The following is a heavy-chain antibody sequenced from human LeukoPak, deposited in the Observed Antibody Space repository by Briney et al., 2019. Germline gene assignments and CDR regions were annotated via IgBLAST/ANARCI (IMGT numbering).Heavy chain of an antibody. CDR3: ARHVPRGRSDFDC. Sequence: GESLRLSCAASGFTFSNHWMAWVRQTPGRGPEWVANIDEDGDVKSYAESVKGRFSVSRDNGRTSLYLQMNSLRAEDTAIYYCARHVPRGRSDFDCWGQGVLVTVS. CDR2: IDEDGDVK. D-gene: IGHD5-12*01. V-gene: IGHV3-7*01. CDR1: GFTFSNHW. J-gene: IGHJ4*02.